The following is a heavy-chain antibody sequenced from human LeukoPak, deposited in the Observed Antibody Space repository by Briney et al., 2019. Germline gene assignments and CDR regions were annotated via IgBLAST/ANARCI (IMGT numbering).Heavy chain of an antibody. V-gene: IGHV1-46*01. CDR3: ARDERGYSGYDSSGYYGMDV. D-gene: IGHD5-12*01. Sequence: GSVKVSCKASGYTFTSYYMHWVRQAPGQGLEWMGIINSSGGSTSYAQKFQGRVTMTRDTSTSTVYMELSSLRSEDTAVYYCARDERGYSGYDSSGYYGMDVWGQGTTVTVSS. CDR1: GYTFTSYY. CDR2: INSSGGST. J-gene: IGHJ6*02.